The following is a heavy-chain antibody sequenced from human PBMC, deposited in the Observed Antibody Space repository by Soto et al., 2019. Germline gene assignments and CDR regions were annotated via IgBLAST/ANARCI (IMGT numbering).Heavy chain of an antibody. V-gene: IGHV3-23*01. CDR3: AKDRDFWSGYYNGYFDY. J-gene: IGHJ4*02. CDR1: GFTFSSYA. CDR2: ISGGGGST. Sequence: GVSLRLSCAASGFTFSSYAMSWVRQAPGKGLEWVSAISGGGGSTYYADSVKGRFTISRDNSRNTLYLQMNSLRAEDTAVYYCAKDRDFWSGYYNGYFDYWGQGTLVTVSS. D-gene: IGHD3-3*01.